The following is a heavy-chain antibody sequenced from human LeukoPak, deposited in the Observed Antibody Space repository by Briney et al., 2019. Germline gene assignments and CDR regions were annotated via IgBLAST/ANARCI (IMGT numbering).Heavy chain of an antibody. D-gene: IGHD6-19*01. V-gene: IGHV3-33*01. J-gene: IGHJ5*02. Sequence: PGWSLRLSCAASGFTFSSYGMHWVRQAPGKGLEWVAVIWYDGSNKYYADSVKGRFTISRDNSKNTLYLQMDSLRAEDTAVYYCARDRQWLVPYWFDPWGQGTLVTVSS. CDR2: IWYDGSNK. CDR1: GFTFSSYG. CDR3: ARDRQWLVPYWFDP.